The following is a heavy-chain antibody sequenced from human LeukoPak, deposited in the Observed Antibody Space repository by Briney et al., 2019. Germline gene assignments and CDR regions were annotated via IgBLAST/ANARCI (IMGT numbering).Heavy chain of an antibody. Sequence: SETLSLTCTVSGGSISSYYWSWIRQPAGKGLEWIGRIYTSGSTNYNPSLKSRVTMSVDTSKNQFSLKLSSVTAADTAVYYCARVVPAVPRYYYYYMDVWGKGTTVTISS. CDR2: IYTSGST. D-gene: IGHD2-2*01. CDR3: ARVVPAVPRYYYYYMDV. J-gene: IGHJ6*03. V-gene: IGHV4-4*07. CDR1: GGSISSYY.